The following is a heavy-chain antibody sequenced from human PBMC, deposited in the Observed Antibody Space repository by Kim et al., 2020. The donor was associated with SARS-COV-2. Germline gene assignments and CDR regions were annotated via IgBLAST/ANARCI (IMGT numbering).Heavy chain of an antibody. CDR3: GSDDYGDFGGY. Sequence: GGSLRLSCAASGFTFSSYGMHWVRQAPGKGLEWVAVISYDGSNKYYADSVKGRFTISRDNSKNTLYLQMNSLRAEDTAVYYCGSDDYGDFGGYWGQGTLVTVSS. V-gene: IGHV3-30*03. CDR1: GFTFSSYG. J-gene: IGHJ4*02. CDR2: ISYDGSNK. D-gene: IGHD4-17*01.